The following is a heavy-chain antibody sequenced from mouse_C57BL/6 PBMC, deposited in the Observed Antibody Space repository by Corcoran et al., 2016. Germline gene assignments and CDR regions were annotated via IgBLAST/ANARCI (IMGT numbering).Heavy chain of an antibody. J-gene: IGHJ4*01. CDR2: INPNNGGT. CDR3: ARHYYGSRGYYAMDY. D-gene: IGHD1-1*01. Sequence: EVQLQQSGPELVKPGASVKISCKASGYTFTDYYMNWVKQSHGKSLEWIGDINPNNGGTSYNQKFKGKATLTVDKSSSTAYMELRSLTSEDSAVYYCARHYYGSRGYYAMDYWGQGTSVTVSS. CDR1: GYTFTDYY. V-gene: IGHV1-26*01.